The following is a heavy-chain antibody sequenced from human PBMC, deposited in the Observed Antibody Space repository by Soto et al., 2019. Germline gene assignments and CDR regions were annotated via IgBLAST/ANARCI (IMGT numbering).Heavy chain of an antibody. CDR1: GFTFSSYA. D-gene: IGHD5-12*01. J-gene: IGHJ4*02. Sequence: QVQLVESGGGVVQPGRSLRLSCAASGFTFSSYAMHWVRQAPGKGLEWVAVISYDGSNKYYADSVRGRFPISRDNSKKTLYLQMNSLRAEDLAVYYCAREGYPEDYWGQGTLVTVSS. CDR3: AREGYPEDY. CDR2: ISYDGSNK. V-gene: IGHV3-30-3*01.